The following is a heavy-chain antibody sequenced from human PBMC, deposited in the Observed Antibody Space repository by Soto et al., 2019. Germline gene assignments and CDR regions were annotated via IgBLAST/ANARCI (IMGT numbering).Heavy chain of an antibody. D-gene: IGHD5-18*01. V-gene: IGHV1-2*04. CDR1: GYTFTGYY. CDR3: AIELRTAMVRVRYYGMDV. Sequence: GASVKVSCKATGYTFTGYYMHWVRQAPGQGLEWMGWINTNSGGTNYAQKFQGWVTMNRDTYISTVYMELSRLRSDDKAVYYCAIELRTAMVRVRYYGMDVWGQGTTVTVS. J-gene: IGHJ6*02. CDR2: INTNSGGT.